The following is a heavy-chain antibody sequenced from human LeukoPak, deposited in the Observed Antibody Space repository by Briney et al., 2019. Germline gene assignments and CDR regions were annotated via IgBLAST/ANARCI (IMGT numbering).Heavy chain of an antibody. CDR1: GGSISSYY. J-gene: IGHJ4*02. CDR3: ARAPYGDYPIDY. D-gene: IGHD4-17*01. CDR2: IYYSGST. V-gene: IGHV4-59*01. Sequence: SETLSLTCTVSGGSISSYYWSWIRQPPGKGLEWIGYIYYSGSTNYNPSLKSRVTISVDTSKNQFSLKLSSVTAADTAVYYCARAPYGDYPIDYWGQGTLVTVS.